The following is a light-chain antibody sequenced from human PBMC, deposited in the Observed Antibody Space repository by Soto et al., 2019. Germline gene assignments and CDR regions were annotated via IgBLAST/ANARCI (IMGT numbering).Light chain of an antibody. V-gene: IGKV3-20*01. CDR2: GAS. CDR3: QQYGSSPLYT. Sequence: EIVLTQSPGTLTLSPGERATLSCRASQSVSSNYLAWYQHKPGQAPRLLISGASSRATGIPDRFSGSGSGTDFTLTISRLEPEDFAVYYCQQYGSSPLYTFGQGTKLEIK. J-gene: IGKJ2*01. CDR1: QSVSSNY.